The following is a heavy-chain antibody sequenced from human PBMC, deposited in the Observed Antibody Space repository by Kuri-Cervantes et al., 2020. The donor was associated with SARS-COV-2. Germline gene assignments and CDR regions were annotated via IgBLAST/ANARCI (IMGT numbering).Heavy chain of an antibody. Sequence: GSLRLSCSVSEGSMRAHYYSWIRQTAAIGLEWIGRVYISGSTNYNPSLKGRVTMSVDTSKSQFSLELTSVTAADTAVYYCATVIVVVPAAIGWSWFDPWGQGTLVTVSS. D-gene: IGHD2-2*01. CDR2: VYISGST. CDR3: ATVIVVVPAAIGWSWFDP. V-gene: IGHV4-4*07. J-gene: IGHJ5*02. CDR1: EGSMRAHY.